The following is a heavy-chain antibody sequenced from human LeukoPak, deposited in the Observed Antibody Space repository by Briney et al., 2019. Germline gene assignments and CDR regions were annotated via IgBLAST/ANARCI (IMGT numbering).Heavy chain of an antibody. J-gene: IGHJ4*02. D-gene: IGHD3-16*01. CDR2: ISGSGGRT. CDR3: AKDATFGGVMAMYYFDY. Sequence: GGSLRLSCAASGFTFSSYGMSWVRQAPGKGLEWVSGISGSGGRTNYADSVKGRFTISRDNSKNTLYLQMNSLRAEDTAVYYCAKDATFGGVMAMYYFDYWGQGTLVTVSS. CDR1: GFTFSSYG. V-gene: IGHV3-23*01.